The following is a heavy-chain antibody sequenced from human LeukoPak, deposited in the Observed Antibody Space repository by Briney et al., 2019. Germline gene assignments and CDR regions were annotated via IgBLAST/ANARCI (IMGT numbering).Heavy chain of an antibody. J-gene: IGHJ4*02. CDR1: GFSVSNNY. CDR3: ARVHLGWSLEY. V-gene: IGHV3-53*01. D-gene: IGHD6-19*01. CDR2: ITSDGST. Sequence: PGGSLRLSCAASGFSVSNNYMSWVRQAPGKGLEWVSAITSDGSTYYADSVKGRFTISRDNSKNTLYLQMTYLRAEDTAVYFCARVHLGWSLEYWGQGTLVTVSS.